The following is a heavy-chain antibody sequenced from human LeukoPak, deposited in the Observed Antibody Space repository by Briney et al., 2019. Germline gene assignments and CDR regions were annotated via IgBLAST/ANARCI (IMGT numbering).Heavy chain of an antibody. CDR1: GFTFSGNA. Sequence: GGSLRLSCAASGFTFSGNAVTWVRQTPGKGLNWVSTISGSGDGTYYAESVKGRFTISRDNSKNTLYLQMNSLRVEDTAVYYCARGPANFLDYWGQGTLVTVSS. CDR3: ARGPANFLDY. CDR2: ISGSGDGT. V-gene: IGHV3-23*01. J-gene: IGHJ4*02. D-gene: IGHD6-25*01.